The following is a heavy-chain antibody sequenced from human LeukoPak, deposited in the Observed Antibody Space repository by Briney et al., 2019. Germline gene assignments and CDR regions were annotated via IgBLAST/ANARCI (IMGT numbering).Heavy chain of an antibody. J-gene: IGHJ4*02. D-gene: IGHD3-10*01. V-gene: IGHV4-31*03. CDR2: IYYSGIT. CDR3: ARVTSGEFADY. Sequence: SETLSLTCTVSGGSISIGGYYWSWIRQHPGKGLELIGYIYYSGITYYNRSLKSRVIISVDTSKNQFSLYLSSVTAADTAVYYCARVTSGEFADYWGQGTLVTVSS. CDR1: GGSISIGGYY.